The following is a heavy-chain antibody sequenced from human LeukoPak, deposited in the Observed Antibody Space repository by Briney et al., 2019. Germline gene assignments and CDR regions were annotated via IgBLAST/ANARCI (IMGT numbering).Heavy chain of an antibody. CDR2: IYLSGDT. CDR3: ARDEEYYYDSSGFDI. J-gene: IGHJ3*02. Sequence: PSQTLSLTCTVSGGSIGSDGFYWGWIRQPAGKGLEWLGRIYLSGDTNFNPSLKSRVTMSVDTSKNQFSLKLSSVTAADTAVYYCARDEEYYYDSSGFDIWGQGTMVTVSS. CDR1: GGSIGSDGFY. D-gene: IGHD3-22*01. V-gene: IGHV4-61*02.